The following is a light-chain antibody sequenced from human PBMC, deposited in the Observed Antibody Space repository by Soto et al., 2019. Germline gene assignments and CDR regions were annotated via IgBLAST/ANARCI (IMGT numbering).Light chain of an antibody. CDR2: AAS. Sequence: IQLTQSPSSLSASVGDRVTITCRASQGISSYLAWYQQKPGKAPKLLIYAASTLQSGVPSRFSGRGSGTDFTLTVESLQPEDFATYYCQQGYSNPWTFGQGTKVDI. CDR1: QGISSY. J-gene: IGKJ1*01. V-gene: IGKV1-9*01. CDR3: QQGYSNPWT.